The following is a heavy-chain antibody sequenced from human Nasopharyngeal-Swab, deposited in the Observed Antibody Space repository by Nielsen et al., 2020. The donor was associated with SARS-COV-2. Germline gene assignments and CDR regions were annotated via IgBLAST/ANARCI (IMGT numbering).Heavy chain of an antibody. CDR1: GFTFSSSG. Sequence: GESLKISCAASGFTFSSSGMDWVRQAPGKGLEWVAVISYDGSNEYYEDSVKGRFTISRDNSKNTLYLQMNSLRAEDTAVYYCAKLVAGYCSSTSCLDYWGQGTLVTVSS. V-gene: IGHV3-30*18. J-gene: IGHJ4*02. CDR3: AKLVAGYCSSTSCLDY. CDR2: ISYDGSNE. D-gene: IGHD2-2*01.